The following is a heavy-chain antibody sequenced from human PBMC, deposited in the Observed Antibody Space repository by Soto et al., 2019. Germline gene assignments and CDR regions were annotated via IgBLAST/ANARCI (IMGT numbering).Heavy chain of an antibody. CDR1: GGSISTSS. V-gene: IGHV4-59*01. Sequence: QVQLQESGPGLVKPSETLSLTCTVSGGSISTSSWAWIRQPPGKGLEWIGYLYNGGSTNYNPSLKGRVTMSLDTSKSQFSLQLGSMTAADTAVFYCASMVRVDSFDPWVKGTLVTVSS. CDR3: ASMVRVDSFDP. CDR2: LYNGGST. J-gene: IGHJ5*02. D-gene: IGHD3-10*01.